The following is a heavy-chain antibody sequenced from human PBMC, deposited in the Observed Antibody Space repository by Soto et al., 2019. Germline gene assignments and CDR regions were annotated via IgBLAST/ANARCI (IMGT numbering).Heavy chain of an antibody. J-gene: IGHJ5*01. CDR2: TYYRSNWYT. CDR3: ARLIGNSWLDS. CDR1: GDSVSTNSAT. V-gene: IGHV6-1*01. Sequence: SQTLSLTCAISGDSVSTNSATWDWIRHSPSRGLEWLGWTYYRSNWYTDYAVSVKGRITISPDTSNNQLSLQLNSVTPDDTAVYYCARLIGNSWLDSWGQGTLVTVSS. D-gene: IGHD2-8*01.